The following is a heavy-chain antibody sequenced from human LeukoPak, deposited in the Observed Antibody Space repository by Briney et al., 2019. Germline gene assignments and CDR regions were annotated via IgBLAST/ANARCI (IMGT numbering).Heavy chain of an antibody. CDR2: IYHSRST. Sequence: PSETLSLTCAVSGGSISSINWWSWVRQPQGKGLEWIGEIYHSRSTNYNPSLKSRVTISVDKCKNQFCLKLSSVTAADTAVYYCAGGWNYGMDVCRKGTTVTVSS. V-gene: IGHV4-4*02. CDR1: GGSISSINW. CDR3: AGGWNYGMDV. J-gene: IGHJ6*01. D-gene: IGHD2-15*01.